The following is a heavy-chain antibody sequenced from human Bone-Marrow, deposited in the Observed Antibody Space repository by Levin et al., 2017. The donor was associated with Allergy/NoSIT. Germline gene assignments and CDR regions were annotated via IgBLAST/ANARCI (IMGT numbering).Heavy chain of an antibody. CDR2: VSPSGDST. J-gene: IGHJ4*02. Sequence: GGSLRLSCAASGFFFNTYDMNWVRQAPGKGLEWVSAVSPSGDSTYYADSVKGRFTISRDNSKNTLYLQMNSLRAEDTAVYYCAKRAGIKTTTTSDYWVQGALVTVSS. CDR1: GFFFNTYD. D-gene: IGHD5-24*01. V-gene: IGHV3-23*01. CDR3: AKRAGIKTTTTSDY.